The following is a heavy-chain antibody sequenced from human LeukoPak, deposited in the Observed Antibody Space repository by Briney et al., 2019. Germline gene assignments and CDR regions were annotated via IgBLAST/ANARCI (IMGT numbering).Heavy chain of an antibody. D-gene: IGHD4-17*01. J-gene: IGHJ6*02. CDR3: ARVSGDYPYYYYYGMDV. CDR1: GFNFRIYT. Sequence: GESLRLSCAPSGFNFRIYTIHWVRQAPGKGLEWVSSISSSSSYIYYADSVKGRFTISRDNAKNSLYLQMNSLRAEDTAVYYCARVSGDYPYYYYYGMDVWGQGTTVTVSS. V-gene: IGHV3-21*01. CDR2: ISSSSSYI.